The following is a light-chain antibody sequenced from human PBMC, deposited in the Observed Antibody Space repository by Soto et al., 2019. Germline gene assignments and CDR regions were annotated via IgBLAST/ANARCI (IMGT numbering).Light chain of an antibody. Sequence: QSVLTQPASVSGSPGQSITISCTGTSSDVGAYNYVSWYQQHPGKAPKLMIFEVSDRPSGVSNRFSGSKSGNTASLTISGLQAEDEADYYCSSYAGSNPLVFGGGTNVTVL. CDR1: SSDVGAYNY. J-gene: IGLJ2*01. CDR3: SSYAGSNPLV. V-gene: IGLV2-14*01. CDR2: EVS.